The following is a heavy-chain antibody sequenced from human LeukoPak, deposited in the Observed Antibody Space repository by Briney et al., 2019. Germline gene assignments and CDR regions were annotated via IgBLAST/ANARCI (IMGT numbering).Heavy chain of an antibody. Sequence: ASVQVSCKASGYTFTSYYMHWVRQAPAQGLEWMGIINPSGGSTSYAQKFQGRVTMTRDTSTSTVYMELSSLRSEDTAVYYCARGSVVVPAATTYSLDYWGQGTLVTVSS. V-gene: IGHV1-46*01. CDR1: GYTFTSYY. J-gene: IGHJ4*02. CDR2: INPSGGST. CDR3: ARGSVVVPAATTYSLDY. D-gene: IGHD2-2*01.